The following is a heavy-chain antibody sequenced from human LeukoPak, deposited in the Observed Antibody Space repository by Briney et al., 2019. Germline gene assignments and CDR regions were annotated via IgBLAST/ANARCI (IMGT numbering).Heavy chain of an antibody. V-gene: IGHV1-46*01. Sequence: ASVKVSCKASGYTFTSNYIHWVRQAPGQGLEWMGMIYPRDGSTSYAQKFQGRVTVTRDTSTSTVHMELSGLRSEDTAVYYCARDGWSLGPWGQGTLVTVSS. CDR3: ARDGWSLGP. J-gene: IGHJ5*02. D-gene: IGHD2-8*01. CDR1: GYTFTSNY. CDR2: IYPRDGST.